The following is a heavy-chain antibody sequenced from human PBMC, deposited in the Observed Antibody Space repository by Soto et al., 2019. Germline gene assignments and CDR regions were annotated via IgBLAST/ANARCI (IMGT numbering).Heavy chain of an antibody. J-gene: IGHJ4*02. CDR2: IYHSGST. Sequence: QLQLQESGSGLVKPSQTLSLTCAVSGGSISSGGYSWSWIRQPPGKGLEWIGYIYHSGSTYYNPSLQXXVXIXXDRSKNQFSLKLSSVTAADTAVYYCARDARFGFDYWGQGTLVTVSS. D-gene: IGHD3-10*01. CDR1: GGSISSGGYS. V-gene: IGHV4-30-2*01. CDR3: ARDARFGFDY.